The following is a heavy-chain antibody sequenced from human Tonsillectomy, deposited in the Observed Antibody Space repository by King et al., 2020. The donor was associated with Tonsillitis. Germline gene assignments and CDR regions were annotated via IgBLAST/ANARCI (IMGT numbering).Heavy chain of an antibody. CDR1: GFTFNSYA. CDR2: IWSDGSNE. V-gene: IGHV3-33*01. J-gene: IGHJ4*02. D-gene: IGHD6-13*01. Sequence: VQLVESGGGVVHPGRSLRLSCAASGFTFNSYAMHWVRQPPGKGLEWVAAIWSDGSNEYYVDSVKGRFIISRDNSENTVYLQMNSLRAEDTAVYYCARDSDTSSWYLFDHWGQGTLVIVSS. CDR3: ARDSDTSSWYLFDH.